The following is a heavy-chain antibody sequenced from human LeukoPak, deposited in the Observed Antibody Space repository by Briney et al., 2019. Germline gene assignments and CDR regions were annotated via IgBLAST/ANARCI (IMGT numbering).Heavy chain of an antibody. Sequence: GSGPTLVKPTQTLTLTCTLSGFSLTTIGVGVGWIRQPPGKTLEWLGLIYWDDDQRYSPSLRSRLTITKDTSNKQVVLTMTNMDPVDTATYYFVRLASYYYDSSGYHPDGFDIWGQGTMVTVSS. CDR3: VRLASYYYDSSGYHPDGFDI. V-gene: IGHV2-5*02. J-gene: IGHJ3*02. CDR1: GFSLTTIGVG. CDR2: IYWDDDQ. D-gene: IGHD3-22*01.